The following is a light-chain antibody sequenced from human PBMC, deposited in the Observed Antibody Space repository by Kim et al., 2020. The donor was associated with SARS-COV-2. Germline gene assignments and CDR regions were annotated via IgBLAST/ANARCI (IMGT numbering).Light chain of an antibody. CDR3: QQYATSWT. V-gene: IGKV1-5*01. Sequence: DIQLTQSPSTLSAFVGDRVSITCRASQNIGDSLAWYQHKPGKAPTLLIFGASNLQSGVPSRFSGSGSGTEFTLSVHSLHPDDFATYYCQQYATSWTFGQGTKVDIK. CDR1: QNIGDS. CDR2: GAS. J-gene: IGKJ1*01.